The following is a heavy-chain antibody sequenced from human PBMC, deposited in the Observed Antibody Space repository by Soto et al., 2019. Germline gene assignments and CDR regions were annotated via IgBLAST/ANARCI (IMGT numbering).Heavy chain of an antibody. CDR2: ISGSGDST. D-gene: IGHD3-10*01. Sequence: GGSLRLSCAASGFTFSSYAMNWVRQAPGKGLEWVSVISGSGDSTYYADSVKGRFTISRDNSKNTLYLQMNSLRAEDTAVYYCAKGFYGSGSYYNERAFDSWGQGTLVTVSS. CDR1: GFTFSSYA. CDR3: AKGFYGSGSYYNERAFDS. V-gene: IGHV3-23*01. J-gene: IGHJ4*02.